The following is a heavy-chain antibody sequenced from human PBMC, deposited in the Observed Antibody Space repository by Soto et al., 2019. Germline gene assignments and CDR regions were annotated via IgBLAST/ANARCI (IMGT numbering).Heavy chain of an antibody. CDR1: GFTFSSYW. CDR3: ARCNVDGSGTYALDY. D-gene: IGHD3-10*01. Sequence: HPGGSLRLSCAASGFTFSSYWMHWVRQAPGKGLVWISRINSDGSSTSYADSVKGRFTISRDNAKNTLYLQMNSLRAEDTAVYYCARCNVDGSGTYALDYWGQGTLVTVSS. J-gene: IGHJ4*02. V-gene: IGHV3-74*01. CDR2: INSDGSST.